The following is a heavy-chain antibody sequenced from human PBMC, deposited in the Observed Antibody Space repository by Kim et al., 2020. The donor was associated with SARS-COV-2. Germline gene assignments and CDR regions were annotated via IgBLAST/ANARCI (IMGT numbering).Heavy chain of an antibody. V-gene: IGHV4-39*01. J-gene: IGHJ4*02. D-gene: IGHD1-7*01. CDR1: GGSISSISYY. CDR2: IYYSGGT. CDR3: ARQRRWNYDLDY. Sequence: SETLSLTCSVSGGSISSISYYWDWIRQPPGKGLEWIGSIYYSGGTYYNPSLKSRVTISVDTSKNQFSLKLSSVTAADTAVYYCARQRRWNYDLDYWGQG.